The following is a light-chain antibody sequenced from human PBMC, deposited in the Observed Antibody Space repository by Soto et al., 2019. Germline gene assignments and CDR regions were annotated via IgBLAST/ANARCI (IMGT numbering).Light chain of an antibody. J-gene: IGKJ1*01. V-gene: IGKV3-20*01. CDR2: DVS. CDR3: QQYGSSPET. Sequence: EIVLTQSPGTLSLSPGERATLSCRASQSVSSAYLAWYQQKPGQAPRLLIYDVSSRATGIPDRFSGSGSGTDFTLTVSRLEPEDFAVYYCQQYGSSPETVGQGTKVEIK. CDR1: QSVSSAY.